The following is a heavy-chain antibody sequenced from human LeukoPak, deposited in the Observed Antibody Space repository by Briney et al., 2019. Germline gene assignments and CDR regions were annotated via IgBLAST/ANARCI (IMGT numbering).Heavy chain of an antibody. V-gene: IGHV3-7*04. CDR1: GFTFSSYW. J-gene: IGHJ4*02. CDR2: LKEDGSEK. Sequence: GGSLRLSCAASGFTFSSYWMTWVRQAPGKGLEWVANLKEDGSEKNYVDSVKGRFTISRDNAKNSLYLQMNSLRAEDTAVYYCARDGFNWNDLDYWGQGTLVTVSS. CDR3: ARDGFNWNDLDY. D-gene: IGHD1-20*01.